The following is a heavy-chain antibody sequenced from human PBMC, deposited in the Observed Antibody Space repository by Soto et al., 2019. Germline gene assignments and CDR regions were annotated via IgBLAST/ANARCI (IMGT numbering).Heavy chain of an antibody. J-gene: IGHJ6*02. CDR3: ARDPYRPPYQYGMDV. CDR2: INPNSGGT. D-gene: IGHD4-4*01. CDR1: GYTFTGYY. V-gene: IGHV1-2*04. Sequence: ASVKVSCKASGYTFTGYYMHWVRQAPGQGLEWMGWINPNSGGTNYAQKFQGWVTMTRDTSISTAYMELSRLRSDDTAVYYCARDPYRPPYQYGMDVWGQGTTVTVSS.